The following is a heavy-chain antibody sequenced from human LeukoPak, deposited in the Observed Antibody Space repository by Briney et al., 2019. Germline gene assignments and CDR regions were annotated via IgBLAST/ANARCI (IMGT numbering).Heavy chain of an antibody. Sequence: SETLSLTCTVSGYSISSGYYWGWIRQPPGKGLEWIGSIYHSGSTYYNPSLKSRVTISVDTSKNQFSLKLSSVTAADTAVYYCASDRWMTTVGVDYWGQGTLVTVSS. CDR2: IYHSGST. V-gene: IGHV4-38-2*02. CDR1: GYSISSGYY. CDR3: ASDRWMTTVGVDY. J-gene: IGHJ4*02. D-gene: IGHD4-23*01.